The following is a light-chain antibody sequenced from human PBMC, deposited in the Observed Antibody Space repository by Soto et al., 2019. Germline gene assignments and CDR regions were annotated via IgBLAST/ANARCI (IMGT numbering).Light chain of an antibody. J-gene: IGKJ5*01. V-gene: IGKV1-9*01. CDR1: QGISSF. CDR3: QQLNFFPIT. Sequence: DIQLTQSPSFLSASAGDRVTITCRASQGISSFLAWYQQKPGRAPKLLIYAASTLQSGVPSRFSGSGSGTEFTLTITSLQPEDFATYYSQQLNFFPITFGQGTRLEIK. CDR2: AAS.